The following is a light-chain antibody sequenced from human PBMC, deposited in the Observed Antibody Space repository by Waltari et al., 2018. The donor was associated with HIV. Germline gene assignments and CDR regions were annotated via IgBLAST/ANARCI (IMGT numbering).Light chain of an antibody. CDR1: QSISTY. CDR3: QQSYSTPYT. J-gene: IGKJ2*01. CDR2: AAS. V-gene: IGKV1-39*01. Sequence: DIQMTQSPSSPSASVGDRVTITCRANQSISTYLNWYQQKPGKAPKLLIYAASSLQSGVPSRFSGSGSGTDFTLTISSLQPEDFATYYCQQSYSTPYTFGQGTKLEIK.